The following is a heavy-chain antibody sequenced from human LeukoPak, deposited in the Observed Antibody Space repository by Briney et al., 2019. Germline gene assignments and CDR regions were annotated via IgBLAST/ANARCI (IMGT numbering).Heavy chain of an antibody. D-gene: IGHD3-10*01. CDR1: GFTFSSYA. J-gene: IGHJ5*02. CDR2: ISGSGGST. V-gene: IGHV3-23*01. Sequence: PGGSLRLSCAASGFTFSSYAMSWVRQAPGKGLEWVSAISGSGGSTYYADSVKGRFTISRDNSKNTLYLQMNSLRAEDTAVYYCAKDVNVVRAPRNWFDPWDQGTLVTVSS. CDR3: AKDVNVVRAPRNWFDP.